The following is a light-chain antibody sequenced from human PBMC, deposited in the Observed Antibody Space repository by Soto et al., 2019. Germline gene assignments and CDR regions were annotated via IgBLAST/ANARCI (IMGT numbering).Light chain of an antibody. V-gene: IGLV2-14*03. Sequence: QSVLTQPASVSGSLGQSITIPRTGTSSDIGDSNYVSWYQQHPGKAPKLVIYDVSNRPSGVSNRFSGSKSANTASLTISGLQAEDEADYYCSSFRSSSTSYVFGTGTKVTVL. CDR2: DVS. CDR3: SSFRSSSTSYV. CDR1: SSDIGDSNY. J-gene: IGLJ1*01.